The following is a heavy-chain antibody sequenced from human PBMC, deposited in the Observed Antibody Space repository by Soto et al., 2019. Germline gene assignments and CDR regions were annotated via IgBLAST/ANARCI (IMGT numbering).Heavy chain of an antibody. D-gene: IGHD5-18*01. CDR3: ARARLQLWSYYYYGMDV. V-gene: IGHV4-34*01. CDR2: INHSGST. Sequence: PSETLSLTCAVYGGSFSGYYWSWIRQPPGKGLEWIGEINHSGSTNYTPSLKSRVTISVDTSKNQFSLKLSSVTAADTAVYYCARARLQLWSYYYYGMDVWGQGTTVTVSS. J-gene: IGHJ6*02. CDR1: GGSFSGYY.